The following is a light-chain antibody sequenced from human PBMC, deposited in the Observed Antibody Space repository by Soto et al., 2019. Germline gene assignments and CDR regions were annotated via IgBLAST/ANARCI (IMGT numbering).Light chain of an antibody. V-gene: IGLV1-44*01. CDR3: AAWDDSLNALT. J-gene: IGLJ2*01. Sequence: QSVLTQPPSASGTPGQRVTISCSGSTSNIGGNTVNWYQQLPGTAPKLLIYSNNQRPSGVPDRFSGSKSGTSASLAISRLQSEVEAAYYCAAWDDSLNALTFGGGTKLTVL. CDR1: TSNIGGNT. CDR2: SNN.